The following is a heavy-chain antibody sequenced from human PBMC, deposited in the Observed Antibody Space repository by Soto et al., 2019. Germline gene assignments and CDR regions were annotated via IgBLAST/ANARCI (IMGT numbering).Heavy chain of an antibody. V-gene: IGHV3-30-3*01. J-gene: IGHJ6*02. CDR3: VREAEDYYYYYGMDV. CDR1: GFTFRSYA. CDR2: ISYDGSKK. Sequence: GGSLRLSCAASGFTFRSYAMHWVRQVPGKGLEWVAVISYDGSKKYYADSVKGRFTISRDNSKNTLYLQMNSLRAEDTAVYYCVREAEDYYYYYGMDVWGQGTTVTVSS.